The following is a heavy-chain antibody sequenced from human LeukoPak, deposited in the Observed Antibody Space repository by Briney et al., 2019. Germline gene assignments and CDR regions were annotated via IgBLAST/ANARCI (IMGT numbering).Heavy chain of an antibody. D-gene: IGHD3-10*01. CDR2: INPSGGST. J-gene: IGHJ3*02. CDR1: GYTFTSYY. CDR3: ARVATMVRGVIIQAPDAFDI. Sequence: ASVKVSCKASGYTFTSYYMHWVRQAPGQGLEWMGIINPSGGSTNYAQKFQGRVTITADKSTSTAYMELSSLRSEDTAVYYCARVATMVRGVIIQAPDAFDIWGQGTMVTVSS. V-gene: IGHV1-46*01.